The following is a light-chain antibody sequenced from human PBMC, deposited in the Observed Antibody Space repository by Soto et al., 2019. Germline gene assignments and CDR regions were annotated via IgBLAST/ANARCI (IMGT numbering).Light chain of an antibody. Sequence: DIQMTQSPSDMSASVGDGLTITCRASQDISNFLAWFQQRPGRVPKRRSDAATTVESGFPSRFSGSGSGTEFTLTISSLQPEDFATYYRLQHKRYPRTFGQGTKV. CDR1: QDISNF. J-gene: IGKJ1*01. CDR3: LQHKRYPRT. V-gene: IGKV1-17*03. CDR2: AAT.